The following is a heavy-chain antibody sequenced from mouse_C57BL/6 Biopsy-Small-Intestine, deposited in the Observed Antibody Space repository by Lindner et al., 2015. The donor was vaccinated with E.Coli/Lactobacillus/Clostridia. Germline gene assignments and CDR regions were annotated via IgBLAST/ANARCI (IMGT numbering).Heavy chain of an antibody. V-gene: IGHV1-82*01. J-gene: IGHJ2*01. Sequence: VQLQESGPELVKPGASVKISCKASGYAFSSSWMNWVKQRPGKGLEWIGRIYPGDGDTNYNGKFKGKATLTADKSSSTAYMQLSSLTSEDSAVYFCARCGFITTPYYFDYWGQGTTPTVSS. CDR3: ARCGFITTPYYFDY. CDR1: GYAFSSSW. CDR2: IYPGDGDT. D-gene: IGHD1-1*01.